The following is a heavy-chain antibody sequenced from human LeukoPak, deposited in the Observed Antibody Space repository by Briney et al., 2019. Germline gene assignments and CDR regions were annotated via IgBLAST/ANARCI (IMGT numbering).Heavy chain of an antibody. CDR2: INSDGSST. D-gene: IGHD3-16*01. J-gene: IGHJ4*02. Sequence: GGSLRLSYAASGFTFSSYWMHWVRQAPGKGLVWVSRINSDGSSTSYADSVKGRFTISRDNAKNTLYLQMNSLRAEDTAVYYCARDRGVGGDYFDYWGQGTLVTVSS. CDR3: ARDRGVGGDYFDY. CDR1: GFTFSSYW. V-gene: IGHV3-74*01.